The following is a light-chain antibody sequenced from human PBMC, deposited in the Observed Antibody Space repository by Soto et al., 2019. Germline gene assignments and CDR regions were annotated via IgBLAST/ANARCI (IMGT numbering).Light chain of an antibody. J-gene: IGLJ1*01. CDR2: AVS. V-gene: IGLV2-14*01. Sequence: QSALTQPASVSGSPGQSITISCTGTASDVGGYNHVSWYQQHPGKAPKLMIHAVSNRPSGISSRFSGSKSGNTASLTISGLQSEDEADYFCCSYTSRTTYVFGTGTKLTVL. CDR1: ASDVGGYNH. CDR3: CSYTSRTTYV.